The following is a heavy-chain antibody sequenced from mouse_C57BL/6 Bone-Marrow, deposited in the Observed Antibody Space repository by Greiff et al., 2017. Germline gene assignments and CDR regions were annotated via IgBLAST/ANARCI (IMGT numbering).Heavy chain of an antibody. CDR1: GYSFTGYY. V-gene: IGHV1-42*01. D-gene: IGHD1-1*01. CDR2: INPSTGGT. Sequence: VQLQQSGPELVKPGASVKISCKASGYSFTGYYMNWVKQSPEKSLEWIGEINPSTGGTTYNQKFKAKATLTVDKSSSTADMQLKSLTSEDSAVYYCARRSSHYYAMDYWGQGTSVTVSS. J-gene: IGHJ4*01. CDR3: ARRSSHYYAMDY.